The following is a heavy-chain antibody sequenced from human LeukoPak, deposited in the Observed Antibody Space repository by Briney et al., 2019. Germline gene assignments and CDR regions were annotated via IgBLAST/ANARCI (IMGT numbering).Heavy chain of an antibody. CDR3: ARDFGAWDSSGYYY. J-gene: IGHJ4*02. D-gene: IGHD3-22*01. Sequence: PGGSLRLSCAASGFTFSSYSMKWVRQAPGKGLEWVSVISASGATTDYADSVKGRFTISRDNSKNTLYLQMNSLRAEDTAVYYCARDFGAWDSSGYYYWGQGTLVTVSS. CDR1: GFTFSSYS. CDR2: ISASGATT. V-gene: IGHV3-23*01.